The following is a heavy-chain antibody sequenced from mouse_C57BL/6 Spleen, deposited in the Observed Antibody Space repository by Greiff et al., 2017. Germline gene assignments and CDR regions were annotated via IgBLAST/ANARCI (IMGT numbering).Heavy chain of an antibody. Sequence: DVKLVESGGGLVKPGGSLKLSCAASGFTFSDYGMHWVRQAPEKGLEWVAYISSGSSTIYYADTVKGRFTISRDNAKNTLFLQMTSLRSEDTAMYYCARTHGSSYEGPWYFDVWGTGTTVTVSS. CDR3: ARTHGSSYEGPWYFDV. V-gene: IGHV5-17*01. J-gene: IGHJ1*03. CDR1: GFTFSDYG. D-gene: IGHD1-1*01. CDR2: ISSGSSTI.